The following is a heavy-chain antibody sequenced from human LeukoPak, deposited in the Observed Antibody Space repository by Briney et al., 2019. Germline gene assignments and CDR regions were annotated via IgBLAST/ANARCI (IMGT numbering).Heavy chain of an antibody. D-gene: IGHD3-22*01. CDR1: GGSISSYY. J-gene: IGHJ4*02. CDR3: ARGRDSSGYYADY. Sequence: SETLSLTCTVSGGSISSYYWSWIRQPPGKGLEWIGYIYYSGSTNYNPSLKSRVTISVDTSKNQFSLKLSSVTAADTAVYYCARGRDSSGYYADYWGQETLVTVSS. CDR2: IYYSGST. V-gene: IGHV4-59*01.